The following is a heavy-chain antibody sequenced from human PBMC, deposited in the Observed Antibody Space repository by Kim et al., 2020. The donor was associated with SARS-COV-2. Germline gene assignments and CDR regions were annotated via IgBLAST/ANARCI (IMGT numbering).Heavy chain of an antibody. Sequence: SETLSLTCTVSGGSISSGYYYWSWIRQPPGKGLEWIGYIYYSGSTYYNPSLKSRVTISVDTSKNQFSLKLSSVTAADTDVYYCARESLGSILWWGKIKRYGMDVWGQGTTVTVSS. J-gene: IGHJ6*02. V-gene: IGHV4-30-4*01. D-gene: IGHD2-21*01. CDR1: GGSISSGYYY. CDR3: ARESLGSILWWGKIKRYGMDV. CDR2: IYYSGST.